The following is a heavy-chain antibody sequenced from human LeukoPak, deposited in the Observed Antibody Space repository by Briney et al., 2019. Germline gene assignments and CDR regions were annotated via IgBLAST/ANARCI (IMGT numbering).Heavy chain of an antibody. CDR2: IYSGGST. CDR1: GFTVSSNY. V-gene: IGHV3-66*02. CDR3: GRDVSDTVVVITHNFDF. D-gene: IGHD3-22*01. Sequence: GGSLRLSCAASGFTVSSNYMSWVRQAPGKGREWVSVIYSGGSTYYADSVKGRFTISRDNSKNTLFLQMSSLRVEDTAVYYCGRDVSDTVVVITHNFDFWGQGTLVTVSS. J-gene: IGHJ4*02.